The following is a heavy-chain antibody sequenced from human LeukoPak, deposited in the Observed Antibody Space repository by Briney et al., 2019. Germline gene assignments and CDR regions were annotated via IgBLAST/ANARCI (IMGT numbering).Heavy chain of an antibody. CDR1: GGTFSGYA. CDR2: IIPIFGTA. CDR3: ARARLVRGADYMDV. J-gene: IGHJ6*03. V-gene: IGHV1-69*05. D-gene: IGHD3-10*01. Sequence: ASVKVSCKASGGTFSGYAISWVRQAPGQGLEWMGGIIPIFGTANYAQKFQGRVTITTDESTSTAYMELSSLRSEDTAVYYCARARLVRGADYMDVWGKGTTVTVSS.